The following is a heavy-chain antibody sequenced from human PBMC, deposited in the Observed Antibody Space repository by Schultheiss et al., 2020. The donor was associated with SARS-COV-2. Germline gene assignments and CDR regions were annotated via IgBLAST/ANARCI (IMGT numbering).Heavy chain of an antibody. V-gene: IGHV1-2*02. CDR2: INPNSGGT. J-gene: IGHJ4*02. Sequence: ASVKVSCKASGYIFTGYYIHWVRQAPGQGLEWMGRINPNSGGTNYAQKFQDRVTMTTDTSTSTAYMDLTGLRSDDTAVYYCARSVFALRSVFFGFDYWGQGTLVTVSS. D-gene: IGHD3-3*01. CDR3: ARSVFALRSVFFGFDY. CDR1: GYIFTGYY.